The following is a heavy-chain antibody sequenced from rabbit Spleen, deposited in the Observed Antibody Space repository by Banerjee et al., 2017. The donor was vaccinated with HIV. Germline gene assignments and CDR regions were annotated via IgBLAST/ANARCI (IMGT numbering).Heavy chain of an antibody. CDR3: VRDLGYAGYAAYDYAYFNL. CDR1: GFDFTTYG. Sequence: QSLEESGGDLVKPGASLTLTCKASGFDFTTYGVSWVRQAPGKGLEWIGYIDPIFGRTYYANWVNGRFTISRHNAQNTLYLQLNSLTAADTATYFCVRDLGYAGYAAYDYAYFNLWGPGTLVTVS. CDR2: IDPIFGRT. J-gene: IGHJ4*01. D-gene: IGHD7-1*01. V-gene: IGHV1S7*01.